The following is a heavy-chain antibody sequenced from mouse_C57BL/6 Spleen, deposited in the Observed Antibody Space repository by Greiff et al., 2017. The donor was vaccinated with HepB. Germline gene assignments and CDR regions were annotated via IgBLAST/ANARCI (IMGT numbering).Heavy chain of an antibody. CDR2: IYPGSGST. V-gene: IGHV1-55*01. Sequence: QVQLQQPGAELVKPGASVKMSCKASGYTFTSYWITWVKQRPGQGLEWIGDIYPGSGSTNYTEKFKSKATLTVDTSSSTAYMQLSSLTSEDSAVYYCARQLRVGNYYAMDYWGQGTSVTVSS. D-gene: IGHD3-2*02. CDR3: ARQLRVGNYYAMDY. J-gene: IGHJ4*01. CDR1: GYTFTSYW.